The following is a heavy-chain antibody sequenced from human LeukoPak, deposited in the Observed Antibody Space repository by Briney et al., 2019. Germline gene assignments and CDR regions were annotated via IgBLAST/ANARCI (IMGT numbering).Heavy chain of an antibody. V-gene: IGHV1-8*01. CDR1: GYTFTSYD. Sequence: ASVKVSCKASGYTFTSYDINWVRQATGQGLEWMGWMNPNSGNTGYAQKFQGRVTMTRNTSISTAYMELSSLRSEDTAVYYCARGSSSWYFDAFDIWGQGTMVTVSS. J-gene: IGHJ3*02. CDR3: ARGSSSWYFDAFDI. D-gene: IGHD6-13*01. CDR2: MNPNSGNT.